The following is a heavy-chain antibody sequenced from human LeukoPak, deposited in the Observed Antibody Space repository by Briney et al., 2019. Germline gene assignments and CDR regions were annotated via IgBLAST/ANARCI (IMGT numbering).Heavy chain of an antibody. D-gene: IGHD2-15*01. Sequence: KPSETLSLTCTVSGGSIFNYYWGWIRQPPGKGLEWIGYIYHSGDTNHNPSLKSRVTISTDTSKNQFSLELRSVTAADTAVYYCARHPFATPFDSWGQGILVTVSS. CDR3: ARHPFATPFDS. CDR1: GGSIFNYY. J-gene: IGHJ4*02. CDR2: IYHSGDT. V-gene: IGHV4-59*08.